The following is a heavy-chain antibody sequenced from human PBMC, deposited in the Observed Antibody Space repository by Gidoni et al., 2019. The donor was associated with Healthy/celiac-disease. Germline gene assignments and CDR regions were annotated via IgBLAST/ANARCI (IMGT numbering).Heavy chain of an antibody. CDR1: GGSFSGYY. D-gene: IGHD1-26*01. J-gene: IGHJ6*02. Sequence: QVQLQQWGAGLLKPSETLSLTCAVSGGSFSGYYWSWIRQPPGKGLEWIGEINHSGSTNYNPSLKSRVTISVDTSKNQFSLKLSSVTAADTAVYYCARKGWELPGVFDYYYYGMDVWGQGTTVTVSS. CDR3: ARKGWELPGVFDYYYYGMDV. CDR2: INHSGST. V-gene: IGHV4-34*01.